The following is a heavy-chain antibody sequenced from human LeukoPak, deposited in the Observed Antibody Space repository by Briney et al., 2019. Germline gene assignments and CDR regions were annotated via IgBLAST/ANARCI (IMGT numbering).Heavy chain of an antibody. Sequence: SETLSLTCTVSGGSISSYYWSWIRQPPGKGLGWIGYIYYSGSTNYNPSLKSRVTISVDTSKNQCSLKLSSVTAADTAVYYCARGVRDGYNFFDYWGQGTLVTVSS. CDR3: ARGVRDGYNFFDY. CDR2: IYYSGST. J-gene: IGHJ4*02. V-gene: IGHV4-59*01. CDR1: GGSISSYY. D-gene: IGHD5-24*01.